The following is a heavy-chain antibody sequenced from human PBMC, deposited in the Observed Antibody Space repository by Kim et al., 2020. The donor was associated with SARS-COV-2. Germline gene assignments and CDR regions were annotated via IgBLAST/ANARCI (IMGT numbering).Heavy chain of an antibody. D-gene: IGHD1-20*01. V-gene: IGHV4-4*08. Sequence: PSLKSRVTISIGPAENQFSLKLTSVTAADTAVYYCARETAGYNGNWNLFDHWGQGTLVTVSA. CDR3: ARETAGYNGNWNLFDH. J-gene: IGHJ4*02.